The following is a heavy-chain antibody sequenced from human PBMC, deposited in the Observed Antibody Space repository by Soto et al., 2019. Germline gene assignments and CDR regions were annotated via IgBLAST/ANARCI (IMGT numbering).Heavy chain of an antibody. CDR2: IWYDGSNE. CDR1: GSTFSSYA. J-gene: IGHJ4*02. CDR3: AREETGTFAR. V-gene: IGHV3-33*01. D-gene: IGHD1-1*01. Sequence: QVQLVESGGGVAQPGRSLRLSCAASGSTFSSYAMHWVRQAPGKGLEWVAVIWYDGSNEDYADSVKGRFTISRDNYKNTLFLLMNSLRVEDTAVYYCAREETGTFARWGQGTLVTVSS.